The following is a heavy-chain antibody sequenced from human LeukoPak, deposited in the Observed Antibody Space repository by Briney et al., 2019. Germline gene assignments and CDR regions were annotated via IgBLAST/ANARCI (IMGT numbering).Heavy chain of an antibody. D-gene: IGHD2/OR15-2a*01. Sequence: GGSLRLSCAASGFTFSSYGMHWVRQAPGKGLEWVALIWYDGSNKYYADSVKGRLTISRDNSKNTLYLQMNSLRAEDTAVYYCAREGPRGNSQFDYWGQGTLVTVSS. CDR2: IWYDGSNK. CDR1: GFTFSSYG. CDR3: AREGPRGNSQFDY. J-gene: IGHJ4*02. V-gene: IGHV3-33*01.